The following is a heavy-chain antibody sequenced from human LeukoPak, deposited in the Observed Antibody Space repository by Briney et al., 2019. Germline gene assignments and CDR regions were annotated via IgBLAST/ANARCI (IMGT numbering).Heavy chain of an antibody. J-gene: IGHJ4*02. D-gene: IGHD6-19*01. CDR3: ARDSSGWYFDY. V-gene: IGHV3-30-3*01. Sequence: GALRLSCAASGFTFSSYAMHWVRQAPGKGLEWVAVISYDGSNKYYADSVKGRFTVSRDNSKNTLYLQMNSLRAEDTAVYYCARDSSGWYFDYWGQGTLVTVSS. CDR1: GFTFSSYA. CDR2: ISYDGSNK.